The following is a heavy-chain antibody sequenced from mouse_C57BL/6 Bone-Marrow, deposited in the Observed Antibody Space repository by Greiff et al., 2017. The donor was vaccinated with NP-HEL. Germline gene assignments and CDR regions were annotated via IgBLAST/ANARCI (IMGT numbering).Heavy chain of an antibody. D-gene: IGHD1-1*01. CDR3: ARLGYGSSYGDYYAMDY. CDR2: ISNLAYSI. Sequence: EVKLMESGGGLVQPGGSLKLSCAASGFTFSDYGMAWVRQAPRKGPEWVAFISNLAYSIYYADTVTGRFTISRENAKNTLYLEMSSLRSEDTAMYYCARLGYGSSYGDYYAMDYWGQGTSVTVSS. J-gene: IGHJ4*01. CDR1: GFTFSDYG. V-gene: IGHV5-15*01.